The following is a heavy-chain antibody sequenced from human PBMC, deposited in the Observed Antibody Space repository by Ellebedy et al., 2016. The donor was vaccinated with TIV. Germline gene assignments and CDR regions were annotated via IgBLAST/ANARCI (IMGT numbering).Heavy chain of an antibody. V-gene: IGHV3-33*08. CDR1: GFTFSTYG. D-gene: IGHD1-14*01. CDR3: ARATEGLDY. CDR2: IWYDGSKK. J-gene: IGHJ4*02. Sequence: GESLKISCAASGFTFSTYGMHWVRQTPGKGLEWVAVIWYDGSKKYYGDSVKGRFTISRDNSKNTMYLEMNSLRAEDTAVYYCARATEGLDYWGQGTLVTVSS.